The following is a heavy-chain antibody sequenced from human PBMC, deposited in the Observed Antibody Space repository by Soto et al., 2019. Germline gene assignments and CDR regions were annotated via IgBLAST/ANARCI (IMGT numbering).Heavy chain of an antibody. J-gene: IGHJ5*02. V-gene: IGHV4-34*01. CDR3: ARDSAPRGFDP. CDR1: GGSFSGYY. Sequence: SETLSLTCAVYGGSFSGYYWTWIRQPPGTGLEWIGEINHSGSTNYNPSLKSRVTISVDTSKDQFSLKLSSVTAADTAVYYCARDSAPRGFDPWGQGTLVTVSS. CDR2: INHSGST.